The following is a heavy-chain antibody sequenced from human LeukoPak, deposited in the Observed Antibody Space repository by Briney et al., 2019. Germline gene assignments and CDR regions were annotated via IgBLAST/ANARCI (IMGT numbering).Heavy chain of an antibody. Sequence: PGGSLRLSCAASGFTFDDYAMHWVRQAPGKGLEGVSLISGDGGSTYYADSVKGRFTISRDNSKNSLYLQMNSLRTEDTALYYCAKDISYYDSSGYWDYWGQGTLVTVSS. V-gene: IGHV3-43*02. CDR1: GFTFDDYA. CDR2: ISGDGGST. D-gene: IGHD3-22*01. J-gene: IGHJ4*02. CDR3: AKDISYYDSSGYWDY.